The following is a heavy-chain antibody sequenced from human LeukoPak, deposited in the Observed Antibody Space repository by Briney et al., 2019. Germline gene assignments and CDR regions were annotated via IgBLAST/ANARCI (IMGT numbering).Heavy chain of an antibody. V-gene: IGHV3-48*01. Sequence: GGSLRLSCTASGFFFSTYSMNWLRQAPGKGLEWVSYISSSSSIIYYADSVKGRFTISRDNAKNSLYLQMNSLRAEDTAVYYCARVEGYGSTRLDYWGQGTLVTVSS. D-gene: IGHD3-10*01. CDR3: ARVEGYGSTRLDY. CDR2: ISSSSSII. CDR1: GFFFSTYS. J-gene: IGHJ4*02.